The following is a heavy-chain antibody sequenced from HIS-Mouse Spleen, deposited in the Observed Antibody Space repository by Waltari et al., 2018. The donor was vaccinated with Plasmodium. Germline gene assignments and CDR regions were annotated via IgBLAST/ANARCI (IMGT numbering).Heavy chain of an antibody. CDR2: INHSGST. V-gene: IGHV4-34*01. Sequence: QVQLQQWGAELLKPSETLSLTCAVYGGSFRGYYWSWIRQPPRKGLEWIGEINHSGSTNYNPSLKSRVTISVDTSKNQFSLKLSSVTAADTAVYYCARGQLGPNWYFDLWGRGTLVTVSS. CDR3: ARGQLGPNWYFDL. D-gene: IGHD7-27*01. J-gene: IGHJ2*01. CDR1: GGSFRGYY.